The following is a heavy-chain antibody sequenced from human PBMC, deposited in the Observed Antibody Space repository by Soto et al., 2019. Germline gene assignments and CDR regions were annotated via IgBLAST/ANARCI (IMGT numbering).Heavy chain of an antibody. J-gene: IGHJ4*02. CDR1: GFAFTSYG. CDR2: ISAYNGNT. V-gene: IGHV1-18*01. D-gene: IGHD3-3*01. Sequence: ASVKVSWKASGFAFTSYGIRWVRQAPGQGLEWMGWISAYNGNTNYAQKLQGRVTMTTDTSTSTAYMELRSLRSDDTAVYYCAREKGDFWSGYSRGYYFDYWGQGTLVTVS. CDR3: AREKGDFWSGYSRGYYFDY.